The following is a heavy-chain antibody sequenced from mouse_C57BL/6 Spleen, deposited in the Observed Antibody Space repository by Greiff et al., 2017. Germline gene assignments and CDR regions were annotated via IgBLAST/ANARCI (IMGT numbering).Heavy chain of an antibody. CDR2: IDPSDSYT. CDR1: GYTFTSYW. J-gene: IGHJ2*01. V-gene: IGHV1-69*01. CDR3: ARNLYGSSYGDY. D-gene: IGHD1-1*01. Sequence: QVQLQQPGAELVMPGASVKLSCKASGYTFTSYWMHWVKQRPGQGLEWIGEIDPSDSYTKYNQKFKGKSTMTVDKSSSTAYMQLSSLTSEDSAVYYCARNLYGSSYGDYWGQGTTLTVSS.